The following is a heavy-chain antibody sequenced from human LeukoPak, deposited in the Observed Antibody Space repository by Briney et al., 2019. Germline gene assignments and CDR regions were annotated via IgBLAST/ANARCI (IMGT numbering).Heavy chain of an antibody. CDR1: GGSISSSSYY. J-gene: IGHJ3*02. CDR3: ARDTMYLSDAFDI. Sequence: SETLSLTCTVSGGSISSSSYYWGWIRQPPGKGLEWIGSIYYSGSTYYNPSLKSRVTISVDTSKNQFSLKLSSVTAADTAVYYCARDTMYLSDAFDIWGQGTMVTVSS. CDR2: IYYSGST. D-gene: IGHD2-8*01. V-gene: IGHV4-39*07.